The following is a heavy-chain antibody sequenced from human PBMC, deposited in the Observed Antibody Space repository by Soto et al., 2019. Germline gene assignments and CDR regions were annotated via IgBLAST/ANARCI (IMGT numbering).Heavy chain of an antibody. CDR1: GYTFPRYA. Sequence: QVQLVQSGAEVKKPGASVKVSCKTSGYTFPRYALHWVRQAPGQRLEWMGWINPANGITKYSQKSQGRVTFTRDTSASTAYMELSSLISEDTAVYYCARRGALTSYFFGYYFDYWGQGTLVTVSS. D-gene: IGHD3-9*01. CDR3: ARRGALTSYFFGYYFDY. V-gene: IGHV1-3*01. J-gene: IGHJ4*02. CDR2: INPANGIT.